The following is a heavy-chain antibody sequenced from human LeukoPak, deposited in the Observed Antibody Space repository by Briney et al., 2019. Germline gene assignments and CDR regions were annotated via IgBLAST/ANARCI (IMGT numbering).Heavy chain of an antibody. Sequence: ASVKVSCKASGYTFTSYGISWVRQAPGQGLEWLGWISTYNNNTHYAQKFQVRVTMTTDTSTSTAYMELRSLRSDDTAVYYCAREIAEYNWFDPWGQGTLVTVSS. D-gene: IGHD6-13*01. CDR2: ISTYNNNT. J-gene: IGHJ5*02. CDR1: GYTFTSYG. CDR3: AREIAEYNWFDP. V-gene: IGHV1-18*01.